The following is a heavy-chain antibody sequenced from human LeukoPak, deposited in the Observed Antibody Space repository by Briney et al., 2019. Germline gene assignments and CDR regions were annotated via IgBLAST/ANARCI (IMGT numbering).Heavy chain of an antibody. CDR1: GFSLSTSGVG. Sequence: SGPTLVKPTLTLTLTCTFSGFSLSTSGVGVGWIRQPPGKALEWLALIYWDDDKRYSPSLKSRLTITKDTSKNQVVLTMTNMDPVDTATYYCAHSRMSAMYYDFWSGSDYYYYYMDVWGKGTTVTVSS. CDR2: IYWDDDK. D-gene: IGHD3-3*01. V-gene: IGHV2-5*02. CDR3: AHSRMSAMYYDFWSGSDYYYYYMDV. J-gene: IGHJ6*03.